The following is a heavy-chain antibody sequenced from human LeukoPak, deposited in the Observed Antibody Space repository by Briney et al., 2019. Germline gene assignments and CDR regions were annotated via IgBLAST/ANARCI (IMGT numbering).Heavy chain of an antibody. CDR1: GFTFSSYS. Sequence: GGSLRLSCAASGFTFSSYSMNWVRQAPGKGLEWVSSISSSSSYIYSADSVKGRFTISRDNAKNSLYLQMNSLRAEDAAEYYCARELSYYDILTGYYSYYMDVWGKGTTVTVSS. J-gene: IGHJ6*03. CDR2: ISSSSSYI. D-gene: IGHD3-9*01. V-gene: IGHV3-21*01. CDR3: ARELSYYDILTGYYSYYMDV.